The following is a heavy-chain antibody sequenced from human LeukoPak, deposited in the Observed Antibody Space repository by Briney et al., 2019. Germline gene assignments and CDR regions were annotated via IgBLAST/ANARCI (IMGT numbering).Heavy chain of an antibody. Sequence: GGSLRLSCEVSGLIFSGYWMSWVRQAPGKGLEWVANIKTDGSERYYLDSVKGRFTVPRDNVQNSLYLQMNSLRDEDTAVYYCARDRTNDYGHNVGAFDIWGQGTTVTVSS. CDR2: IKTDGSER. CDR3: ARDRTNDYGHNVGAFDI. D-gene: IGHD4-17*01. V-gene: IGHV3-7*01. J-gene: IGHJ3*02. CDR1: GLIFSGYW.